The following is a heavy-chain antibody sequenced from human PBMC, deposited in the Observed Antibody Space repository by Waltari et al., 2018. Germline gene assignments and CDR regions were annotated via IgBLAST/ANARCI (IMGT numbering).Heavy chain of an antibody. J-gene: IGHJ3*02. CDR3: AREGERSGWYRYAFDI. D-gene: IGHD6-19*01. Sequence: QVQLQESGPGLVKPSQPLSLTCTVSGCSIRSGGYYWSWIRQPPGKGLGWIGYIYYSGSTYYNPARKSRVTISVDTSKNQFSLKLSSVTAADTAVYYCAREGERSGWYRYAFDIWGQGTMVTVSS. CDR1: GCSIRSGGYY. V-gene: IGHV4-31*03. CDR2: IYYSGST.